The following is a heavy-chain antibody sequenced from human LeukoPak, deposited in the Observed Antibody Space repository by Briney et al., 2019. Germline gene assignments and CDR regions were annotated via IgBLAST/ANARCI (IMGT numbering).Heavy chain of an antibody. J-gene: IGHJ4*02. Sequence: VSCKAXGYTFTXXYMHWVRQAPGQGPEWMGWINPNSGGTNYAQKFQGRVTMTRDTSISTAYMELSRLRSDDTAVYYCAVATYYDFWSGYYRIDYWGQGTLVTVSS. CDR3: AVATYYDFWSGYYRIDY. CDR2: INPNSGGT. V-gene: IGHV1-2*02. CDR1: GYTFTXXY. D-gene: IGHD3-3*01.